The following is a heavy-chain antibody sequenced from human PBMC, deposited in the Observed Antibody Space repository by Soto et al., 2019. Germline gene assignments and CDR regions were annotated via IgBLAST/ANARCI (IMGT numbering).Heavy chain of an antibody. V-gene: IGHV4-61*08. CDR1: GGSISSGGYY. J-gene: IGHJ4*02. Sequence: SETLSLTCTVSGGSISSGGYYWSWIRQHPGKGLEWIGYIYYSGSTNYNPSLKSRVTISVDTSKNQFSLKLSSVTAADTAVYYCARVYDSSGYSIFADYWGQGTLVTVSS. CDR3: ARVYDSSGYSIFADY. D-gene: IGHD3-22*01. CDR2: IYYSGST.